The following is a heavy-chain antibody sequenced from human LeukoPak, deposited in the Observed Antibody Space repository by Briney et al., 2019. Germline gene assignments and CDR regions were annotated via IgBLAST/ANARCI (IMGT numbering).Heavy chain of an antibody. D-gene: IGHD3-16*01. CDR2: IDTDGSST. Sequence: GGSLRLSCAASGFTFSNHWMYWVRQGPGKGLVWISDIDTDGSSTNYADSVKGRFTIPRDNAKNTLYLQMNSLGAADTAVYYCVRALGDYWGQGDYWGQGTLVTVSS. CDR3: VRALGDYWGQGDY. J-gene: IGHJ4*02. CDR1: GFTFSNHW. V-gene: IGHV3-74*01.